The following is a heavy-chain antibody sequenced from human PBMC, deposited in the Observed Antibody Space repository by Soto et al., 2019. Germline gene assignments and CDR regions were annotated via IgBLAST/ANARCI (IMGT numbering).Heavy chain of an antibody. D-gene: IGHD2-2*03. V-gene: IGHV3-30*18. CDR2: ISYDGSNK. Sequence: GGSLRLSCAASGFTSSSYGMHWVRQAPGKGLEWVAVISYDGSNKYYADSVKGRFTISRDNSKNTLYLQMNSLRAEDTAVYYCAKDRVGGGYCSSTSCLYYYYGMDVWGQGTTVTVSS. CDR3: AKDRVGGGYCSSTSCLYYYYGMDV. J-gene: IGHJ6*02. CDR1: GFTSSSYG.